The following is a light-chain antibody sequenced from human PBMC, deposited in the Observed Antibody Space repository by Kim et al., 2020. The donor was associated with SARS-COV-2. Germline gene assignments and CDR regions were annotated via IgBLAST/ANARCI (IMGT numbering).Light chain of an antibody. Sequence: SVGDSVTITCRASQSISTYLVWYQQKPGKAPKVLIYTASKLQSGVPSRFSGSGSGTDFTLAISSLQPEDFATYYCQQTYSIPPWTFGQGTKVDIK. J-gene: IGKJ1*01. V-gene: IGKV1-39*01. CDR2: TAS. CDR3: QQTYSIPPWT. CDR1: QSISTY.